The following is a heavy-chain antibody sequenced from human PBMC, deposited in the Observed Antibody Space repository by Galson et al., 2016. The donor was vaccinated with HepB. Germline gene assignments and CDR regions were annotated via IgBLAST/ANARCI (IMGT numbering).Heavy chain of an antibody. V-gene: IGHV3-48*02. Sequence: SLRLSCAASGFTFSSYSMNWVRQAPRKGLEWLSYINIASNVIPYADSVNGRFTISRDNAKNSLYLQLSTLRHEDTAMYYCARMYSGTYFAHFDYWGQGTLVTVSS. CDR2: INIASNVI. D-gene: IGHD3-10*01. CDR3: ARMYSGTYFAHFDY. J-gene: IGHJ4*02. CDR1: GFTFSSYS.